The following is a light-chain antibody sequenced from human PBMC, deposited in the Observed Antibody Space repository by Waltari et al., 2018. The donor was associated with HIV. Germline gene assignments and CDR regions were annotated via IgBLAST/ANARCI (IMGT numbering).Light chain of an antibody. CDR1: SSDIGAYND. CDR2: DVS. J-gene: IGLJ3*02. Sequence: QSALTQPASVSGSPGQSITISCTGSSSDIGAYNDVSWYQQHPGKVPKLLIFDVSNRPSGFSLRFSGSKSANTASLTISALQAEDEAVYYCSSYTTARTVVFGGGTKLAVL. CDR3: SSYTTARTVV. V-gene: IGLV2-14*01.